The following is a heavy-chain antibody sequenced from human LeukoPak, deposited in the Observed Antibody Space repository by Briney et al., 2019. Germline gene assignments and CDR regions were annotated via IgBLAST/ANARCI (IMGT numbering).Heavy chain of an antibody. CDR3: AREYYYDSSGFDP. V-gene: IGHV4-34*01. J-gene: IGHJ5*02. D-gene: IGHD3-22*01. CDR2: INHGGST. Sequence: SETLSLTCAVSGGSFSGHYWNWIRQPPGKGLEWIGEINHGGSTNYNPSLKSRVTISVDTSQNQFSLKLSSVTAADTAVYYCAREYYYDSSGFDPWGQGTLVTVSS. CDR1: GGSFSGHY.